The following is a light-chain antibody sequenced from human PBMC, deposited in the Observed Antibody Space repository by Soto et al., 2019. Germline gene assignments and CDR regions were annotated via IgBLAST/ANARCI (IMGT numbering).Light chain of an antibody. V-gene: IGKV1-39*01. J-gene: IGKJ2*01. Sequence: DIQMTQSPSSLSASVGDSVTITCRASQSISSYLNWYQQNPGKAPKLLIYAASSLQSGVPSRFSGSGSGTDFTLAISSLQPEDFATYYCQQSYSTPPTFGQGTKLEIK. CDR3: QQSYSTPPT. CDR1: QSISSY. CDR2: AAS.